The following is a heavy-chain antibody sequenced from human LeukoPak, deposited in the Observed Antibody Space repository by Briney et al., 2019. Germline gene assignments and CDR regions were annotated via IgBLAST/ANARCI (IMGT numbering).Heavy chain of an antibody. J-gene: IGHJ4*02. D-gene: IGHD2-15*01. CDR1: GFSFSAYG. CDR2: IWDDGSYT. Sequence: PGRSLRLSCAASGFSFSAYGMHWVRQSPGKGLESLAVIWDDGSYTYYADSVKGRFTISRDNAKNTLYLQMNSLRAEDTAVYYCAKPTRGSGGSFLIDYWGQGTLVSVSS. V-gene: IGHV3-33*06. CDR3: AKPTRGSGGSFLIDY.